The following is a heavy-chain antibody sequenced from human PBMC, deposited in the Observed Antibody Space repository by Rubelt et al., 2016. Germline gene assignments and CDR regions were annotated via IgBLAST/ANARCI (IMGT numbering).Heavy chain of an antibody. CDR2: IIPIFGTA. V-gene: IGHV1-69*06. J-gene: IGHJ4*02. CDR3: ARDYSSSWAFDY. CDR1: GGTFSSYA. Sequence: QVQLVQSGAEVKKPGSSVKVSCKASGGTFSSYAISWVRQAPGQGLEWMGGIIPIFGTANYAQKLQGRVTMTTDTSPSTAYMELRSLSADDAAVYYCARDYSSSWAFDYWGQGTLVTVSS. D-gene: IGHD6-13*01.